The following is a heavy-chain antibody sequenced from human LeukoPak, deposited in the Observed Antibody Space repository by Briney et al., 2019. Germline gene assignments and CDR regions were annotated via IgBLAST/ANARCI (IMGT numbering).Heavy chain of an antibody. CDR1: GYTFTSYY. J-gene: IGHJ6*03. V-gene: IGHV1-2*06. CDR3: ARAPRRQWLVYYYYMDV. D-gene: IGHD6-19*01. CDR2: INPNSGGT. Sequence: GASVKVSCKASGYTFTSYYMHWVRQAPGQGLEWMGRINPNSGGTNYAQKFQGRVTMTRDTSISTAYMELSRLRSDDTAVYYCARAPRRQWLVYYYYMDVWGKGTTVTVSS.